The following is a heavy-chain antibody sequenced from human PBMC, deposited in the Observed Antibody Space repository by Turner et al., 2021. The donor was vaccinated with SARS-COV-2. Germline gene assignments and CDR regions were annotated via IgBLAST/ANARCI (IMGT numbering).Heavy chain of an antibody. D-gene: IGHD3-3*01. CDR1: GFSFSNYA. CDR2: ISYDGRNK. Sequence: QVPLVESGGGVVQHGGSLRLACAASGFSFSNYAMHWVRQAPGKGLEWVAIISYDGRNKYYADSVKGRFTISRDDSKSTLYLQMNSLRPEDTAIYYCARERRGYYAEYWGQGTLVTVSS. J-gene: IGHJ4*02. CDR3: ARERRGYYAEY. V-gene: IGHV3-30*04.